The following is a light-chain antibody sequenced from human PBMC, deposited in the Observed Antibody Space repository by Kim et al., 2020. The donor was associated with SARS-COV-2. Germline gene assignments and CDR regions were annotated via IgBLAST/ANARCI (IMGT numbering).Light chain of an antibody. Sequence: VSAGERATLTCRASQSVSRNLAWYQHKPGQAPRLLIFDASTRATDIPVRFSGSGSGTEFTLTISSLQSDDFAVYSCQQYNAWPRTFGQGTKVDIK. J-gene: IGKJ1*01. CDR3: QQYNAWPRT. CDR2: DAS. CDR1: QSVSRN. V-gene: IGKV3-15*01.